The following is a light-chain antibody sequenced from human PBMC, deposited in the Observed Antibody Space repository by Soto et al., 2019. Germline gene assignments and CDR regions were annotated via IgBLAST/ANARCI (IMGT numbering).Light chain of an antibody. CDR2: YKSDSDK. J-gene: IGLJ2*01. CDR3: AIWYSSNVV. CDR1: SGINVGTYR. V-gene: IGLV5-39*01. Sequence: QPVLTQPTSLSASPGASARFTCTLRSGINVGTYRIYWYQQKPGSLPRYLLSYKSDSDKQQGSGVPSRFSGSKDASTNTGLLLISGLQSEDEADYYCAIWYSSNVVFGGGTKLTVL.